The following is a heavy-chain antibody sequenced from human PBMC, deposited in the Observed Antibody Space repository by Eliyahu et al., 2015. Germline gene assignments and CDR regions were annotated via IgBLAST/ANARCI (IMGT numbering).Heavy chain of an antibody. Sequence: QLQLQESGPGLVKPSETLSLACTVSGASISSXSYYWGWIRQPPGKGLEWIGNIYYTGSTYYNPSLKSRVTISVDTSKNQFSLKLSSVTAADTAVYYCARHRRDILTDYYRNCFDPWGQGTLVTVSS. J-gene: IGHJ5*02. V-gene: IGHV4-39*01. CDR3: ARHRRDILTDYYRNCFDP. CDR1: GASISSXSYY. CDR2: IYYTGST. D-gene: IGHD3-9*01.